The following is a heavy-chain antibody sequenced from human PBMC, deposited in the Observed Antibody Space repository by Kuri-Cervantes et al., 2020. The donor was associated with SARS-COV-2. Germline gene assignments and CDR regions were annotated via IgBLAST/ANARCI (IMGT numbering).Heavy chain of an antibody. V-gene: IGHV3-30*04. Sequence: GESLKISCAASGFTFSSYAMHWVRQAPGKGLEWVAVIWYDGSNKYYADSVKGRFTISRDNSKNTLYLQMNSLRAEDTAVYYCASVEPNSGSYYPGYWGQGTLVTVSS. CDR3: ASVEPNSGSYYPGY. J-gene: IGHJ4*02. D-gene: IGHD1-26*01. CDR1: GFTFSSYA. CDR2: IWYDGSNK.